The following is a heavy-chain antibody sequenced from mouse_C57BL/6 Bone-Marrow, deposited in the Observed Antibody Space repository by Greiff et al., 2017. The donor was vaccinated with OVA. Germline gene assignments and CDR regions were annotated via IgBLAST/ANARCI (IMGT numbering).Heavy chain of an antibody. Sequence: EVQVVESGGDLVKPGGSLKLSCAASGFTFSSYGMSWVRQTPDKRLEWVATISSGGSYNYYPDSVKGRFTIARDNAKNTLYLQMSSLKSEDTAMYYCARHDDCYYTLGAMDYWGQGTLVTVSS. J-gene: IGHJ4*01. D-gene: IGHD2-3*01. CDR1: GFTFSSYG. CDR2: ISSGGSYN. CDR3: ARHDDCYYTLGAMDY. V-gene: IGHV5-6*01.